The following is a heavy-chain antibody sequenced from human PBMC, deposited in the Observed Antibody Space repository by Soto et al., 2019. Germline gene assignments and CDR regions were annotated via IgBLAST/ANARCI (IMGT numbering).Heavy chain of an antibody. CDR3: ARGSAYSTPWSFDS. V-gene: IGHV1-18*01. CDR2: ISGYNGNT. D-gene: IGHD2-8*01. CDR1: GYTLTEYG. Sequence: QVRLLRSGAEVKKLGASLGSPGKTQGYTLTEYGVSGVRRAPGQGLEWMGWISGYNGNTKEAHKFEGRVILTTDTAANTAHMELRSLTSNDTAVYYCARGSAYSTPWSFDSWGQGTLVTVSS. J-gene: IGHJ4*02.